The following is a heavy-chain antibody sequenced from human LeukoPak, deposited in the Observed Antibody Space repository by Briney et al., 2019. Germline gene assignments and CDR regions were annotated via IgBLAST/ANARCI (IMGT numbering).Heavy chain of an antibody. CDR3: ARGNPYSSSSAWFDP. Sequence: ASVKVSCKVSGYALSELAMHWVRQAPGKGLEWLGWINPNSGGTNYAQKFQGRVTVTRDASISTAYMELSRLRSDDTAVYYCARGNPYSSSSAWFDPWGQGTLVTVSS. J-gene: IGHJ5*02. CDR2: INPNSGGT. D-gene: IGHD6-6*01. CDR1: GYALSELA. V-gene: IGHV1-2*02.